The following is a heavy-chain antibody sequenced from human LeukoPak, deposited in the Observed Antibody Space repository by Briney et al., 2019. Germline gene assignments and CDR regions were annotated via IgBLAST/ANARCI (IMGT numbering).Heavy chain of an antibody. CDR1: GYTFTGYY. D-gene: IGHD3-3*01. CDR3: ARGRPSHYDFWSGYYEDFDY. CDR2: INPNSGGT. V-gene: IGHV1-2*02. Sequence: GASVKDSCKASGYTFTGYYMHWVRQAPGQGLEWMGWINPNSGGTNYVQKFQGRVTMTRDTSISTAYMELSRLRSDDTAVYYCARGRPSHYDFWSGYYEDFDYWGQGTLVTVSS. J-gene: IGHJ4*02.